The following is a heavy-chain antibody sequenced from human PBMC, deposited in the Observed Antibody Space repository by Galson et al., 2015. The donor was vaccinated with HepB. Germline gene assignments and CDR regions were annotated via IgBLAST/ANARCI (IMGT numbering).Heavy chain of an antibody. D-gene: IGHD4-17*01. CDR1: GGSFSGYY. CDR2: INHSGST. CDR3: AREDGDYDGLNNWFDP. J-gene: IGHJ5*02. Sequence: SETLSLTCAVYGGSFSGYYWSWIRQPPGKGLEWIGEINHSGSTNYNPSLKSRVTISVDTSKNQFSLKLSSVTAADTAVYYCAREDGDYDGLNNWFDPWGQETLVTVSS. V-gene: IGHV4-34*01.